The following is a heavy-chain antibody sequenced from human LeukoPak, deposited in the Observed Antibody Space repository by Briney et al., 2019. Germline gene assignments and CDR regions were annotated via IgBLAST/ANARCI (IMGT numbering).Heavy chain of an antibody. J-gene: IGHJ4*02. CDR1: GGSISSGGYY. CDR3: ASTGYSSGFRTYYFDY. V-gene: IGHV4-61*08. D-gene: IGHD6-19*01. CDR2: IYYSGST. Sequence: SETLSLTCTVSGGSISSGGYYWSWIRQHPGKGLEWIGYIYYSGSTNYNPSLKSRVTISVDTSKNQFSLKLSSVTAADTAVYYCASTGYSSGFRTYYFDYWGQGTLVTVSS.